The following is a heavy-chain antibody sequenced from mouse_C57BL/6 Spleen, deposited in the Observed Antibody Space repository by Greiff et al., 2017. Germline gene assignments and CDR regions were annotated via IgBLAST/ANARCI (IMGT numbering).Heavy chain of an antibody. D-gene: IGHD2-5*01. CDR1: GYTFTDYY. CDR2: IGPGSGST. V-gene: IGHV1-77*01. J-gene: IGHJ4*01. CDR3: ARPYSNYDAMDD. Sequence: QVQLQQSGAELVKPGASVKISCKASGYTFTDYYINWVKQRPGQGLEWIGKIGPGSGSTYYNEKFKGKATLTADKYSSTAYIQLSSLTSEDSAVYCCARPYSNYDAMDDWGQGTSVTVSS.